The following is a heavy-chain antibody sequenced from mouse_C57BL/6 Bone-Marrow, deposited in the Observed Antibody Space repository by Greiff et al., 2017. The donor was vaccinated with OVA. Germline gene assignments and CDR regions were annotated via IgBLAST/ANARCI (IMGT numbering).Heavy chain of an antibody. CDR1: GYTFTSYG. Sequence: QVQLQQSGAELARPGASVKLSCKASGYTFTSYGISWVKQRTGQGLEWIGEIYPRSGNTYYNEKFKGKATLTADKSSSTAYMELRSLTSEDSAVYFCARSSPYSPEGAMDYWGQGTSVTVSS. CDR3: ARSSPYSPEGAMDY. J-gene: IGHJ4*01. CDR2: IYPRSGNT. V-gene: IGHV1-81*01. D-gene: IGHD5-1*01.